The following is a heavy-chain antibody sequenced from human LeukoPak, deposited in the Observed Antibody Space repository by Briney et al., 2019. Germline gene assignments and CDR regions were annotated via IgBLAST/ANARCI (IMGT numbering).Heavy chain of an antibody. CDR1: GYTLTGYY. J-gene: IGHJ3*02. D-gene: IGHD3-22*01. Sequence: WASVKVSCKASGYTLTGYYMHWVRQAPGQGLEWMGWINPNSGGTNYAQKFQGRVTMTRDTSISTAYMELSRLRSDDTAVYYCARAFRSDSSGYHIHDAFDIWGQGTMVTVSS. CDR2: INPNSGGT. V-gene: IGHV1-2*02. CDR3: ARAFRSDSSGYHIHDAFDI.